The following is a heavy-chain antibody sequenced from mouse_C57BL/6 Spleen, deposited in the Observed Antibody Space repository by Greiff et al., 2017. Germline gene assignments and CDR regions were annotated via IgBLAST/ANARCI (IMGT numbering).Heavy chain of an antibody. CDR2: IYPGDGDT. V-gene: IGHV1-82*01. Sequence: QVQLQQSGPELVKPGASVKISCKASGYAFSSSWMNWVKQRPGKGLEWIGLIYPGDGDTNDNGKFKGKATLTADKSSSTAYMQISSLTSEGSAVSVSTRILYYAMDYWGQGTSVTVSS. J-gene: IGHJ4*01. CDR1: GYAFSSSW. CDR3: TRILYYAMDY.